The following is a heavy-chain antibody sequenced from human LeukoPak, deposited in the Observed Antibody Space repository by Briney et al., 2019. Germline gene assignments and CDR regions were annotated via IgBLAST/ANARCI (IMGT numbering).Heavy chain of an antibody. CDR1: GFTFSNYA. CDR2: IRGSGNYT. D-gene: IGHD3-22*01. CDR3: AKQLSSGYRY. Sequence: GGSLRLSCAASGFTFSNYAMTWVRQAPGQGLEWVSTIRGSGNYTYYADSVRGRFTISRDNSKNTLFLQMNSVRAEYTAIYYCAKQLSSGYRYWGQGTLVTVSS. J-gene: IGHJ4*02. V-gene: IGHV3-23*01.